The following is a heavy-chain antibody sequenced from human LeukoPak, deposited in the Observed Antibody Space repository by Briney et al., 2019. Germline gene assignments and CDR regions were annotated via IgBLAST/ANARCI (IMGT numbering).Heavy chain of an antibody. CDR3: ARHFDGITIFGVANNWFDP. CDR1: GGSISSYY. D-gene: IGHD3-3*01. J-gene: IGHJ5*02. Sequence: PSETLSLTCTVSGGSISSYYWSWIRQPPGKGPEWIGYIYYSGSTSYNPSLKSRVTISVDTSKNQISLKLNSVTAADTAVYYCARHFDGITIFGVANNWFDPWGQGTLVTVSS. V-gene: IGHV4-59*08. CDR2: IYYSGST.